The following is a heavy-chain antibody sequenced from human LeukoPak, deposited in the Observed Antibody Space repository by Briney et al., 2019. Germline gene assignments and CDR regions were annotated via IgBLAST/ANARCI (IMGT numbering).Heavy chain of an antibody. D-gene: IGHD2-15*01. Sequence: GGSLRLSCAASGFTLSSYAMSWVRQAPGKGLEWVSAISDTGNTYHSDSVKGRFTISRDSSKNTLFLQMNRLRPEDAAVYYCAKAPVTTCRGAFCYPFDYWGRGTLVTVSS. V-gene: IGHV3-23*01. J-gene: IGHJ4*02. CDR1: GFTLSSYA. CDR3: AKAPVTTCRGAFCYPFDY. CDR2: ISDTGNT.